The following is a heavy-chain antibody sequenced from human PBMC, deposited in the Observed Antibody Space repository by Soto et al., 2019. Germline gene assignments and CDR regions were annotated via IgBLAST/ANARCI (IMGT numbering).Heavy chain of an antibody. CDR2: IYFSGTT. J-gene: IGHJ6*02. CDR1: GGSISSGGYY. V-gene: IGHV4-31*03. CDR3: ARGSSPHYGMDV. Sequence: SETLSLTCTVSGGSISSGGYYWSWIRQYPGKGLDWIGYIYFSGTTYYNPSLKSRVTISLDTSKNQFSLKLSSVTAADTAVYYCARGSSPHYGMDVWGQGTTVTVSS. D-gene: IGHD6-6*01.